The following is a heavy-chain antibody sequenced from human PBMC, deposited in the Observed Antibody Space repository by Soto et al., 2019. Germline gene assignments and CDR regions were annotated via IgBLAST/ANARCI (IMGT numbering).Heavy chain of an antibody. CDR2: ISSSGTSA. J-gene: IGHJ4*02. V-gene: IGHV3-11*05. Sequence: QVQLEESGGGLVKPGGSLRLSCAASGFTFSAVCMSWIRQAPNKGLEYISYISSSGTSANYADSVKGRFTIFRDNAKNSLYLQMNSLRAEDTAVYYCARDRGAVTGQYFDYWGQGALVTVSS. CDR1: GFTFSAVC. D-gene: IGHD6-19*01. CDR3: ARDRGAVTGQYFDY.